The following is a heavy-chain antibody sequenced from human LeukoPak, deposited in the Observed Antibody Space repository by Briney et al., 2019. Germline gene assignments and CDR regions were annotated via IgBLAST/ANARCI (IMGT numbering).Heavy chain of an antibody. J-gene: IGHJ4*02. CDR2: IIPIFGTA. V-gene: IGHV1-69*05. Sequence: EASVKVSCKASGGTFSSYAISWVRQAPGQGLEWMGGIIPIFGTANYAQKFQGRVTITTDESTSTAYMELSSLRSEDTAVYYCARGHDSSGSYFDYWGQGTLVTVSS. CDR3: ARGHDSSGSYFDY. D-gene: IGHD3-22*01. CDR1: GGTFSSYA.